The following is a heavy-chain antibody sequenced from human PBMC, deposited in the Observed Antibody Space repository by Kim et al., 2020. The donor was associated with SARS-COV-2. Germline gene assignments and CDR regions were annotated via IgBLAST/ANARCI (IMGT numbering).Heavy chain of an antibody. V-gene: IGHV5-51*01. CDR3: ARHRVAQWLNDYYYYGMDV. CDR1: GYSFTSYW. J-gene: IGHJ6*02. CDR2: IYPGDSDT. Sequence: ESLKISCKGSGYSFTSYWIGWVRPMPGKGLEWMGIIYPGDSDTRYSPSFQGQVTISADKSISTAYLQWSSLKASDTAMYYCARHRVAQWLNDYYYYGMDVWGQGTTVTVSS. D-gene: IGHD6-19*01.